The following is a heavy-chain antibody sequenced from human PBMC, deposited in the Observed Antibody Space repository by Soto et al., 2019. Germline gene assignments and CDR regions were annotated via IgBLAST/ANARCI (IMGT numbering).Heavy chain of an antibody. Sequence: QVQLEQSGAEVKKPGSSVKVSCKASGGTLSDHGVAWLRQAPGQGLEWMGGTIPVFNTAKYAQKFQGRVTVTADKFTNIAYMDLSSLRSQYTAFYFCARGVYGSGNYYTGPSAFDLWGPGPRVIVSS. CDR2: TIPVFNTA. J-gene: IGHJ3*01. CDR3: ARGVYGSGNYYTGPSAFDL. CDR1: GGTLSDHG. D-gene: IGHD3-10*01. V-gene: IGHV1-69*06.